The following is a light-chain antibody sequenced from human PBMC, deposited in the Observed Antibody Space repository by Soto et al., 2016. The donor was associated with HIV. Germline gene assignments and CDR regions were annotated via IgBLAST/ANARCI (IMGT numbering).Light chain of an antibody. J-gene: IGLJ1*01. CDR3: QAWDTSTAV. CDR2: QDN. Sequence: SYDLTQPPSVSVSPGQTASITCSGDKLGDKYACWYQQKPGRSPVLVIYQDNRRPSGIPERFSGSNSGNTATLTISGTQAMDEADYYCQAWDTSTAVFGTGTKVTVL. CDR1: KLGDKY. V-gene: IGLV3-1*01.